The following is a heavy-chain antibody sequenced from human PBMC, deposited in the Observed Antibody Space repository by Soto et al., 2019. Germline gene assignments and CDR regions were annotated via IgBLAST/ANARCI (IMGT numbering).Heavy chain of an antibody. CDR2: INPNSGGT. D-gene: IGHD2-21*01. CDR3: ARDAYCGGDCYSGWVDY. V-gene: IGHV1-2*04. CDR1: GYTFTGYY. J-gene: IGHJ4*02. Sequence: ASVKVSCKASGYTFTGYYMHWVRQAPGQGLEWMGWINPNSGGTNYAQKFQGWVTMTRDTSISTAYMELSRLRSDDTAVYYCARDAYCGGDCYSGWVDYWGQGTLVTVSS.